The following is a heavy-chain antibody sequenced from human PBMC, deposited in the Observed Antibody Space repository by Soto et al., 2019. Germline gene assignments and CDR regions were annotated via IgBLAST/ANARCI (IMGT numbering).Heavy chain of an antibody. V-gene: IGHV1-69*13. CDR2: IIPIFGTA. Sequence: GXSVNDSCKATAGTFSSYAISWVRQAPGRGLEWMGGIIPIFGTANYAQKFQGRVTITADESTRTAYMELSSLRSEDTAVYYCARDRGSGWLYYYYGIDVWGQGTTVTASS. D-gene: IGHD6-19*01. CDR1: AGTFSSYA. J-gene: IGHJ6*02. CDR3: ARDRGSGWLYYYYGIDV.